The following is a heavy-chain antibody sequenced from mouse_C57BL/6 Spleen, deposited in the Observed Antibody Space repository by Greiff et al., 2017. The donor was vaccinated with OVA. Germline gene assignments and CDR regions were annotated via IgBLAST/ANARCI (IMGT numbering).Heavy chain of an antibody. D-gene: IGHD4-1*01. CDR3: ARMGPHFDY. V-gene: IGHV1-66*01. CDR2: IYPGSGTT. CDR1: GYSFTSYY. J-gene: IGHJ2*01. Sequence: QVQLKESGPELVKPGASVKISCKASGYSFTSYYIHWVKQRPGQGLEWIGWIYPGSGTTKYNEKFKGKATLTADTSSSTAYMQLSSLTAEDSAVYYCARMGPHFDYWGQGTTLTVSS.